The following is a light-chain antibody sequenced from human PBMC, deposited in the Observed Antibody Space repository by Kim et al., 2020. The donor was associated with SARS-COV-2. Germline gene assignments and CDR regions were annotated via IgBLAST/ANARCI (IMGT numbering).Light chain of an antibody. CDR2: AAS. Sequence: SVGDRVTITCRASQGISNYLAWYQQKPGKVPKLLIYAASTLQSGVPSRFSGSGSGTDFTLTISSLQPEDVATYYCQKYNSAPSITFGQGTRLEIK. V-gene: IGKV1-27*01. J-gene: IGKJ5*01. CDR1: QGISNY. CDR3: QKYNSAPSIT.